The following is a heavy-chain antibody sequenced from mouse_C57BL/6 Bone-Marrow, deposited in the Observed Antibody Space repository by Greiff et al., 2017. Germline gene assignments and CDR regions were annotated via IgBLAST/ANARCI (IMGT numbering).Heavy chain of an antibody. V-gene: IGHV1-4*01. CDR1: GYTFTSYT. CDR3: ARPTPHYYGSSYWYFDV. J-gene: IGHJ1*03. D-gene: IGHD1-1*01. Sequence: VKLQESGAELARPGASVKMSCKASGYTFTSYTMHWVKQRPGQGLEWIGYINPSSGYTKYNQKFKDKATLTADKSSSTAYMQLSSLTSEDSAVYYCARPTPHYYGSSYWYFDVWGTGTTVTVSS. CDR2: INPSSGYT.